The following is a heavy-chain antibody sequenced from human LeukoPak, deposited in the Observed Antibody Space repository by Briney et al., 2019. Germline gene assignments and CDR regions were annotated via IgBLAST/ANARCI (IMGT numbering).Heavy chain of an antibody. CDR3: AKEPRVTVGITGTEKPEAPA. J-gene: IGHJ5*02. Sequence: PGGSLRLSCAASGFTFSSYAMSWVRQAPGKGLEWVSGTSGSGRSIHYADSVKGRFTISRDNSKNTLYLQMNSLRAEDTAVYYCAKEPRVTVGITGTEKPEAPAWGQGTLVTVSS. D-gene: IGHD1-20*01. CDR2: TSGSGRSI. V-gene: IGHV3-23*01. CDR1: GFTFSSYA.